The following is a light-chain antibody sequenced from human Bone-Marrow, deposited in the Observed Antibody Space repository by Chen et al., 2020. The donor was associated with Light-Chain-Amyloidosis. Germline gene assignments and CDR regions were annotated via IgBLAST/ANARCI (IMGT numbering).Light chain of an antibody. Sequence: QSALTQPASVSGSPGQSITISCTGTSSDVGSYNLVSWYQQHPGKAPKLMIYEFSKRPSGVSNRFSGSKSGNTASLTISGLQAEDEADYYCCSYAGSSTFGVFGGGTKLTVL. V-gene: IGLV2-23*02. J-gene: IGLJ3*02. CDR3: CSYAGSSTFGV. CDR1: SSDVGSYNL. CDR2: EFS.